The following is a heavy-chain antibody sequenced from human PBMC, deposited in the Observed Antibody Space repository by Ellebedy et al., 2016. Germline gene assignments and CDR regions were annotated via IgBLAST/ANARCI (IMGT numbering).Heavy chain of an antibody. J-gene: IGHJ4*02. CDR3: ARLVRWDFDY. CDR1: GFTFSSYS. Sequence: GESLKISCAASGFTFSSYSMNWVRQAPGKGPEWVSYISSSSSTIYYADSVKGRFTISRDNAKNSLYLQMNSLRDEDTAVYYCARLVRWDFDYWGQGTLVTVSS. CDR2: ISSSSSTI. V-gene: IGHV3-48*02. D-gene: IGHD4-23*01.